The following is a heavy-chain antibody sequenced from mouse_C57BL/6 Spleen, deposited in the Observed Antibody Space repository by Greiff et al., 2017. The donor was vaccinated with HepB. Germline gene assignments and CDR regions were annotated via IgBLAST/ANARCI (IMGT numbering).Heavy chain of an antibody. CDR3: TRALYYYGSSYDWFAY. Sequence: VQLVESGEGLVKPGGSLKLSCAASGFTFSSYAMSWVRQTPEKRLEWVAYISSGGDYIYYADTVKGRFTISRDNARNTLYLQMSSLKSEDTAMYYCTRALYYYGSSYDWFAYWGQGTLVTVSA. J-gene: IGHJ3*01. D-gene: IGHD1-1*01. CDR2: ISSGGDYI. V-gene: IGHV5-9-1*02. CDR1: GFTFSSYA.